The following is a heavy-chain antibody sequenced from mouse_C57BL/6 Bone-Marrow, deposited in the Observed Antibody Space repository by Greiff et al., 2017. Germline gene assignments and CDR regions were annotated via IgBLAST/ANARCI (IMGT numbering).Heavy chain of an antibody. D-gene: IGHD1-1*01. V-gene: IGHV1-85*01. CDR2: IYPRDGST. CDR3: ARNSPHYYGSSPFAY. CDR1: GYTFTSYD. J-gene: IGHJ3*01. Sequence: QVQLKESGPELVKPGASVKLSCKASGYTFTSYDINWVKQRPGQGLEWIGWIYPRDGSTKYNEKFKGKATLTVDTSSSTAYMELHSLTSEDSAVYFCARNSPHYYGSSPFAYWGQGTLVTVSA.